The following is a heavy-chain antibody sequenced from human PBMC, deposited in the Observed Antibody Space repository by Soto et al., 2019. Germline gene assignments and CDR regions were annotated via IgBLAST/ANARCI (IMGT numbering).Heavy chain of an antibody. CDR2: IDWDDDK. CDR3: ARSTGITIVGVVRHDAFDI. Sequence: SGPTLVNPTQTLTLTCTFSGFSLSTSGMCASWIRQPPGKALEWLALIDWDDDKYYSTSLKTRLTISKDTSKNQVVLTMTNMDPVDTATYYCARSTGITIVGVVRHDAFDIWGQGTMVTVSS. CDR1: GFSLSTSGMC. J-gene: IGHJ3*02. D-gene: IGHD3-3*01. V-gene: IGHV2-70*01.